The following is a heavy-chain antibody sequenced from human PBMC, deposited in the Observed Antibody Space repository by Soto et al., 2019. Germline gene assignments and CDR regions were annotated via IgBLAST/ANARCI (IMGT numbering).Heavy chain of an antibody. D-gene: IGHD3-10*02. CDR1: GDTLISSA. J-gene: IGHJ6*02. Sequence: SCPTSGDTLISSAIGCVRKATGKGLEWMGKIIPTFGRTNYAQKFQGRLTISADDPTSTAYMELSSLLSEDTAVYYCARDPLSSFAMDVWGQGTMVTVSS. CDR2: IIPTFGRT. V-gene: IGHV1-69*15. CDR3: ARDPLSSFAMDV.